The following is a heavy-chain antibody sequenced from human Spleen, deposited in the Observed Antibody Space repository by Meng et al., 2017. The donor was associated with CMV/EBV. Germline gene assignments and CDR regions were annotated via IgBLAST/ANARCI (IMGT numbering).Heavy chain of an antibody. CDR3: ATGYYSNYVPYYYYGMDV. D-gene: IGHD4-11*01. CDR2: IYYSGST. J-gene: IGHJ6*02. Sequence: SETLSLTCTVSGGSISSYYWSWIRQPPGKGLEWIGYIYYSGSTNYNPSLKSRVTISVDTSKNQFSLKLSSVTAADTAVYYCATGYYSNYVPYYYYGMDVWGQGTTVTVSS. V-gene: IGHV4-59*01. CDR1: GGSISSYY.